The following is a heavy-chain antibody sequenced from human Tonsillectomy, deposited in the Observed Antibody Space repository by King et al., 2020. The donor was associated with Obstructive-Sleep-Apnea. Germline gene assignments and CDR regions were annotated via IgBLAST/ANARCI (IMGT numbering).Heavy chain of an antibody. J-gene: IGHJ4*02. CDR2: IKQDGGEK. V-gene: IGHV3-7*01. Sequence: VQLVESGGGLVQPGGSLRLSCTVSGFTFSNYWMTWVRQAPGKGLEWVANIKQDGGEKYYVDSLKGRFTISRDNAKNSLYLQMNSLRAEDTAVYYCARDRPRDDYGDLHEVYWGQGTLVTVSS. CDR3: ARDRPRDDYGDLHEVY. CDR1: GFTFSNYW. D-gene: IGHD4-17*01.